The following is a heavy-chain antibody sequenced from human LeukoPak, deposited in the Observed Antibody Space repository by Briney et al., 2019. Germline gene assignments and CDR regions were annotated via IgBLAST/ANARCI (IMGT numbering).Heavy chain of an antibody. CDR2: VSVTGGTT. D-gene: IGHD6-19*01. V-gene: IGHV3-23*01. CDR1: GFTFSTDA. Sequence: GGSLRLSCAASGFTFSTDAMSWVRQGPGKGLEWVSVVSVTGGTTYYADSVKGRFTISRDNSKNTLYLQINSLTAEDTAVYYCARHYVSGWRHFDYWGQGTLVTVSS. CDR3: ARHYVSGWRHFDY. J-gene: IGHJ4*02.